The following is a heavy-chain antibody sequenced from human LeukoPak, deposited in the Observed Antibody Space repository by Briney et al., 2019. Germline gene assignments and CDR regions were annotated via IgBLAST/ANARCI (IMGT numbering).Heavy chain of an antibody. CDR1: GGSISSYY. Sequence: SETLSLTCTVSGGSISSYYWTWIRQPPGKGLEWIGYIYYSGSTNYSPSLKSRVTISVDTSKNQFSLKLSSVTAADTAVYYCARHEKRDGYNVDYWGQGTLVTVSS. CDR3: ARHEKRDGYNVDY. J-gene: IGHJ4*02. CDR2: IYYSGST. D-gene: IGHD5-24*01. V-gene: IGHV4-59*08.